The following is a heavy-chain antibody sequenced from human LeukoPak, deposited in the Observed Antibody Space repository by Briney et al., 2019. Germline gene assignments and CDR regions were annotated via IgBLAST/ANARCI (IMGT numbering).Heavy chain of an antibody. V-gene: IGHV3-23*01. Sequence: PGGSLRLSCAASGFTFSSYAMSWVRQAPGKGLEWVSAISGSGGSTYYADSVKGRFTISRDNSKNTLYLQMNGLRAEDTAVYYCAKVKGRIYSSSWLDYWGQGTLVTVSS. J-gene: IGHJ4*02. CDR2: ISGSGGST. CDR1: GFTFSSYA. D-gene: IGHD6-13*01. CDR3: AKVKGRIYSSSWLDY.